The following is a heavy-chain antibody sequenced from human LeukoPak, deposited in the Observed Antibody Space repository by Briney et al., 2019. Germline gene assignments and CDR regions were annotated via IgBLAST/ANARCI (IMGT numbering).Heavy chain of an antibody. D-gene: IGHD2-15*01. Sequence: GGSLRLSCAASGFTFSIYWMHWVRQAPGEGLVWVSRINADGSTTTYADSVKGRFTISRDNAKNTLYLQMNSLRAEDTAVYYCARPSEGGGFDIWGQGTMVTVSS. J-gene: IGHJ3*02. CDR1: GFTFSIYW. CDR2: INADGSTT. V-gene: IGHV3-74*01. CDR3: ARPSEGGGFDI.